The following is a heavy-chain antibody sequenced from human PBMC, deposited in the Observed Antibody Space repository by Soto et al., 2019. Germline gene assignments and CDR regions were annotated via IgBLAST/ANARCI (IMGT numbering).Heavy chain of an antibody. J-gene: IGHJ4*02. V-gene: IGHV3-48*02. CDR1: GFTFSSYS. Sequence: VQLVESGGGLVQPGGSLRLSCAASGFTFSSYSMNWVRQAPGKGLEWVSYISSSSSTIYYADSVKGRFTISRDNAKNSLYLQMNSLRDEDTAVYYCARDASGTRGYYFDYWGQGTLVTVSS. D-gene: IGHD1-26*01. CDR3: ARDASGTRGYYFDY. CDR2: ISSSSSTI.